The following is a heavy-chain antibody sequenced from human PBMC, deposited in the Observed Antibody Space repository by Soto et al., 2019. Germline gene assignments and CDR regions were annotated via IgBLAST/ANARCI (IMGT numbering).Heavy chain of an antibody. Sequence: EVQLLESGGGLVQPGGSLRLSCEASGFTFSTSAMSWVRQSPGKGLEWVSTISDSGSTYYADSVKGRFTISRDNSNNTLYLQRNGLRAGDTAVFYWAKVWGEDGYCSRTSCLYYFNHWGHGTLVTVSS. V-gene: IGHV3-23*01. CDR2: ISDSGST. CDR1: GFTFSTSA. CDR3: AKVWGEDGYCSRTSCLYYFNH. J-gene: IGHJ4*01. D-gene: IGHD2-2*03.